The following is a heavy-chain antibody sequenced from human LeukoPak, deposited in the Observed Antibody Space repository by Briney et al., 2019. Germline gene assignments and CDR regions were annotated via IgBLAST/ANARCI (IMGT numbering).Heavy chain of an antibody. J-gene: IGHJ4*02. V-gene: IGHV3-21*01. CDR1: GFTFSSYS. CDR3: ARGNVVPAAYDY. D-gene: IGHD2-2*01. CDR2: IGSSSSYI. Sequence: GGSLRLSCASSGFTFSSYSMNWVRQPPGKGLEWVSSIGSSSSYIYYADSVKGRFTISRDNAKHSLYLQMNSLRAEDTAVYYCARGNVVPAAYDYWGQGTLVTVSS.